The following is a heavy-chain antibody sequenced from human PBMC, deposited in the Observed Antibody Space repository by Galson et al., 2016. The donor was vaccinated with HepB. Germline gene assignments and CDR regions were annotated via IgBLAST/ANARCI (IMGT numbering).Heavy chain of an antibody. CDR2: IYHSGDT. J-gene: IGHJ4*02. D-gene: IGHD6-13*01. Sequence: ETLSLTCAVSGASISSDNYWSWVRQPPGKGLEWIGEIYHSGDTNFNPSLKSRVTISVDKSKNQLSLKLTSVTAADTAMYYCAAAGEREGITPVWGQGTLVTVSS. CDR3: AAAGEREGITPV. CDR1: GASISSDNY. V-gene: IGHV4-4*02.